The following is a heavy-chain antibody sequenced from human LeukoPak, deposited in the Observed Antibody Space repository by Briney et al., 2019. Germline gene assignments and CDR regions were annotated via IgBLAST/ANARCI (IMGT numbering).Heavy chain of an antibody. D-gene: IGHD1-26*01. Sequence: PGGSLRLSCAASGFTFSSYWMHWVRQAPGKGLVWVSRINSDGSSTSYADSVKGRFTISRDNAKNTLYLQMNSLRAEDTAVYYCARAQPVVGATYFDYWGQGTLVTVSS. CDR3: ARAQPVVGATYFDY. CDR1: GFTFSSYW. CDR2: INSDGSST. V-gene: IGHV3-74*01. J-gene: IGHJ4*02.